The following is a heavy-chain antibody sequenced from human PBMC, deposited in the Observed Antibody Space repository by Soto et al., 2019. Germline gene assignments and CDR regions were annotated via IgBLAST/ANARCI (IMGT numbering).Heavy chain of an antibody. J-gene: IGHJ3*02. V-gene: IGHV3-11*06. CDR3: ASPVAGMNAFDI. Sequence: PGGFLRRSCAVSGFRSSDYYMSWFRQAPGKGLEWVADISMINSITNYADSVKGRFTISRDNSKNSLYLQMNSLRAEDTAVYYCASPVAGMNAFDIWGQGTMVTVSS. CDR2: ISMINSIT. D-gene: IGHD6-19*01. CDR1: GFRSSDYY.